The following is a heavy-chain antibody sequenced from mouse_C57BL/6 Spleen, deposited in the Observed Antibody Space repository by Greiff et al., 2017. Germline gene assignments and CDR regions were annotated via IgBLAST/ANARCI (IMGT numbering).Heavy chain of an antibody. CDR3: ARRYYGYDVAMDY. CDR1: GYTFTSYW. CDR2: IDPSDSYT. J-gene: IGHJ4*01. V-gene: IGHV1-59*01. D-gene: IGHD2-2*01. Sequence: QVQLQQPGAELVRPGTSVKLSCKASGYTFTSYWMHWVKQRPGQGLEWIGVIDPSDSYTNYNQKFKGKATLTVDTSSSTAYMQLSSLTSEDSAVYYCARRYYGYDVAMDYWGQGTSVTVSS.